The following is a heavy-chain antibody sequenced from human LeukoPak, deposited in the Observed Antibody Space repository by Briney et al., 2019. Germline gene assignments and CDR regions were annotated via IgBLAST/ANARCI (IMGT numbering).Heavy chain of an antibody. CDR1: GXSVSNNY. D-gene: IGHD2-15*01. CDR2: IYSGGST. CDR3: ASDSYSPEYFQH. Sequence: GGSLRLSCAASGXSVSNNYMSWVRQAPGKGLEWVSVIYSGGSTFYADSVKGRFTISRDNSKNTLYLQMNSLRAEDTAVYYCASDSYSPEYFQHWGQGTLVTVSS. J-gene: IGHJ1*01. V-gene: IGHV3-66*01.